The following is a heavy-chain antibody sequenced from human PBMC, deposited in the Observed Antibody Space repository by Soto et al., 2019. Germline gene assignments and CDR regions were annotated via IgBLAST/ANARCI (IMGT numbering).Heavy chain of an antibody. CDR1: GFSFRTYS. D-gene: IGHD6-19*01. J-gene: IGHJ4*02. CDR3: TRGAVGAKTLSYFFNF. CDR2: IDYFGSQL. Sequence: GGSRRRSWAASGFSFRTYSMNWVRLSPGKGLEWVSSIDYFGSQLFYADSVKGRFTISRDNTKTSLFLQMTSLRVEDTAVYYCTRGAVGAKTLSYFFNFWGQGAQVTVSS. V-gene: IGHV3-21*01.